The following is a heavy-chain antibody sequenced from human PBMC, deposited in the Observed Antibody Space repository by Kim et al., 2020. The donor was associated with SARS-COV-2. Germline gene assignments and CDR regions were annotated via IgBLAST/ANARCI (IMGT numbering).Heavy chain of an antibody. CDR2: ISSSGATT. V-gene: IGHV3-48*03. Sequence: GGSLRLSCAASGFTFSSYDVNWVRQAPGKGLEWVSYISSSGATTYYANSVKGRFTISRDNVKNSLYLQMNSLRAEDTAIYYCARPSVAGTGYWGQGTLVTVSS. CDR3: ARPSVAGTGY. CDR1: GFTFSSYD. J-gene: IGHJ4*02. D-gene: IGHD6-19*01.